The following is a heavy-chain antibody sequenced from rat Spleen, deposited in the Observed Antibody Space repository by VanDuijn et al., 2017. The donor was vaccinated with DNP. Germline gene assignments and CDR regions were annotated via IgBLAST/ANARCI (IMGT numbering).Heavy chain of an antibody. Sequence: EVELVESGGGLVRPGRSLKLSCAASGFTFSNYDMAWVRQAPTKGLEWVASISTSGGSTYYRDSVKGRFTISRDNAKSTLYLQMNSLRSEDTATYYCKVGARYWGQGVMVTVSS. J-gene: IGHJ2*01. CDR1: GFTFSNYD. D-gene: IGHD5-1*01. CDR3: KVGARY. V-gene: IGHV5-27*01. CDR2: ISTSGGST.